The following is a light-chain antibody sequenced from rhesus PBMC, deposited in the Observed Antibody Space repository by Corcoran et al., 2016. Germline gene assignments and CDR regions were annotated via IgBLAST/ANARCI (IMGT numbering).Light chain of an antibody. Sequence: DIQMTQSPSSLSAPVVDRATIPCRASENVNNYLNWYPHKPGKAPKLLIYKASTLQSGVPSRLTGSGSGTDYTFTVSSLQPDDVATYYCQHSYGTPRSLSQGTKVEIK. V-gene: IGKV1-74*01. CDR3: QHSYGTPRS. CDR1: ENVNNY. J-gene: IGKJ2*01. CDR2: KAS.